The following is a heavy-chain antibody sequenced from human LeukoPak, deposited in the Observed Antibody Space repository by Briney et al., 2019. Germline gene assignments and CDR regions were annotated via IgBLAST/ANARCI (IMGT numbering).Heavy chain of an antibody. Sequence: GGSLRLFCAASGFTFSNYSMNWVRQAPGKRLEWVSSISSSDSYIPYADSVKGRFTISRDNAKNSLYLQMNSLRAEDTALYYCARSPAAVPAASPDDAFDIWGPGTMVTVSS. CDR1: GFTFSNYS. D-gene: IGHD2-2*01. CDR3: ARSPAAVPAASPDDAFDI. V-gene: IGHV3-21*01. CDR2: ISSSDSYI. J-gene: IGHJ3*02.